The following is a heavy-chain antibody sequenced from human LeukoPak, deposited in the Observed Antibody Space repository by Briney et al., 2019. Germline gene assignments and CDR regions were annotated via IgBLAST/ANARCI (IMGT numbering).Heavy chain of an antibody. CDR2: VSYDGSNE. V-gene: IGHV3-30*03. J-gene: IGHJ4*02. CDR3: ATDRGYSYGHPFHY. Sequence: GRSLRLSCAASGFTFNTYGMHWVRQAPGKGLEWVALVSYDGSNEYYADSVKGRFTISRDNSRNTLYLQMNSLRDEDTAVYYCATDRGYSYGHPFHYWGQGTLVTVSS. D-gene: IGHD5-18*01. CDR1: GFTFNTYG.